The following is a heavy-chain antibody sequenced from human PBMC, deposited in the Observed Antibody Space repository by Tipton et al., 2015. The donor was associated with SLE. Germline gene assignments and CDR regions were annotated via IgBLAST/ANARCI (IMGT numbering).Heavy chain of an antibody. CDR2: IYTSGST. J-gene: IGHJ4*02. Sequence: TLSLTCTVSGGSISCGSYYWSLFRQPAGKGLEWIGHIYTSGSTHYNPSLQSRVTISVDTTKNQFSLKLTSVTAADTAVYYCARDSYGDFLDYWGQGTLVTVSS. CDR3: ARDSYGDFLDY. V-gene: IGHV4-61*09. D-gene: IGHD4-17*01. CDR1: GGSISCGSYY.